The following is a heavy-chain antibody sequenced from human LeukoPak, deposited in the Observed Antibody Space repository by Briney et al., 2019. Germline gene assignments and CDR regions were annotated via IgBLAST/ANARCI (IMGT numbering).Heavy chain of an antibody. CDR2: IYYSGST. CDR3: ARALGSSGYYSFDAFDI. V-gene: IGHV4-59*01. Sequence: SETLSLTCTVSGASISSYYWSWIRQPPGKGLEWIGYIYYSGSTNYNPSLKSRVTISVDTSKNQFSLKLSSVTAADPAVYYCARALGSSGYYSFDAFDIWGQGTMVTVSS. CDR1: GASISSYY. D-gene: IGHD3-22*01. J-gene: IGHJ3*02.